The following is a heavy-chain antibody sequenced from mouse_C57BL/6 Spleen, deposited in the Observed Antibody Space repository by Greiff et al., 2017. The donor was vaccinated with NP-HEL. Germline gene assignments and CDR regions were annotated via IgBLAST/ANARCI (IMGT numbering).Heavy chain of an antibody. V-gene: IGHV1-4*01. CDR1: GYTFTSYT. Sequence: VQLQQSGAELARPGASVKMSCKASGYTFTSYTMHWVKQRPGQGLEWIGYINPSSGYTKYNQKFQDKATLTADKSSSTAYMQLSSLTSEDSAVYYCARGYYGSSYGFAYWGQGTLVTVSA. J-gene: IGHJ3*01. CDR3: ARGYYGSSYGFAY. D-gene: IGHD1-1*01. CDR2: INPSSGYT.